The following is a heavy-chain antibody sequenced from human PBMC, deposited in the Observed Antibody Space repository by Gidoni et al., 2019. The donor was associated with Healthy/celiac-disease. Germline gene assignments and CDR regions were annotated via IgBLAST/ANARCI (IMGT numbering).Heavy chain of an antibody. D-gene: IGHD3-22*01. CDR1: GFTLDDYA. J-gene: IGHJ4*02. CDR2: ISWNSGSI. V-gene: IGHV3-9*01. Sequence: EVQLVESGGGLVQPGRSLRLSCEASGFTLDDYAMHWVRQAPGKGLEWVSGISWNSGSIGYADSVKGRFTISRDNAKNSLYLQMNSLRAEDTALYYCAKDIFYDSSGAHDYWGQGTLVTVSS. CDR3: AKDIFYDSSGAHDY.